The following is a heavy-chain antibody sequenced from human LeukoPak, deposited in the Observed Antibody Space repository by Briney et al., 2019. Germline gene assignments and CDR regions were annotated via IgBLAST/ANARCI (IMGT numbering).Heavy chain of an antibody. J-gene: IGHJ4*02. D-gene: IGHD1-1*01. CDR2: ISYDGNNE. CDR1: GFTFSAYA. CDR3: AMSWTINWADY. V-gene: IGHV3-30-3*01. Sequence: GGSLRLSCAASGFTFSAYAMHWVRQAPGKGLEWAAIISYDGNNEYYADSVKGRFSISRDNSKNTLYLQMNSLRPEDTAVYYCAMSWTINWADYWGQGTLVIVSS.